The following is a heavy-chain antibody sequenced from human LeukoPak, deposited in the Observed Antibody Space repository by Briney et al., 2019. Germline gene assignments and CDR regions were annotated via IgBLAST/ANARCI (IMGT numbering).Heavy chain of an antibody. D-gene: IGHD6-6*01. V-gene: IGHV4-61*02. CDR1: GGSISSGTYY. CDR2: FYTSGNT. CDR3: AIRRRRSHIAARPRAGFDI. J-gene: IGHJ3*02. Sequence: SETLSLTCTVSGGSISSGTYYWSWIRQPAGKGLEWIGRFYTSGNTNYNPSLKSRVTISVDTSKNQFSLKLSSVTAADTAVYYCAIRRRRSHIAARPRAGFDIWGQGTMVTVSS.